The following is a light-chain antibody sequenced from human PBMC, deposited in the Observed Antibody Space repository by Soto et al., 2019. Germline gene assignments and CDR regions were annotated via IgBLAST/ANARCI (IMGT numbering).Light chain of an antibody. CDR1: QSVSSTY. Sequence: EIVLTQSPGTLSLSPGERATFSCRASQSVSSTYLAWYQHKPGQAPRLLIYGAATRAAGVPDRFSGSGSGTDFTLTISRLEPEDFAVYYCQQYGSSPLFTFGPGTKVEIK. J-gene: IGKJ3*01. CDR3: QQYGSSPLFT. CDR2: GAA. V-gene: IGKV3-20*01.